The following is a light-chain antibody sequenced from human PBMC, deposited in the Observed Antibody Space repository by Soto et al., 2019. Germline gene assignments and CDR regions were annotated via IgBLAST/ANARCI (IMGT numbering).Light chain of an antibody. J-gene: IGKJ4*01. CDR3: QQRSNWPFLT. V-gene: IGKV3-11*01. CDR1: QSVSSY. Sequence: EIVLTQSPATLSLSPGERATLSCRASQSVSSYLAWYQQKPGQAPRLLIYDASNRATGIPARFSGSGSGTDFTRTISSLEPEDFAVYYCQQRSNWPFLTFGGGTKVEIK. CDR2: DAS.